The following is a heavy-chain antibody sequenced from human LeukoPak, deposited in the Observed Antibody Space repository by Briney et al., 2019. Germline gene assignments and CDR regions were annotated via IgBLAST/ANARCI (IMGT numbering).Heavy chain of an antibody. CDR1: GFTFSSYL. CDR3: ATDRGGWTA. D-gene: IGHD3-10*01. CDR2: IIGDGSNT. V-gene: IGHV3-74*01. J-gene: IGHJ5*02. Sequence: PGGSLRLSCAASGFTFSSYLMHWVRQAPGKGLVWVSRIIGDGSNTLYADSVQGRFTISRDNAKNTLYLQMNSLRAEDTAVYYCATDRGGWTAWGQGTLVTVSS.